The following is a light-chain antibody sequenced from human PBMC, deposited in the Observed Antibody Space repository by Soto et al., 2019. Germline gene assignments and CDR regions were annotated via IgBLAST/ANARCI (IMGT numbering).Light chain of an antibody. J-gene: IGLJ1*01. CDR1: RSDVGGYNY. Sequence: QSALTQPPSASGSPGQSVTISCTGTRSDVGGYNYVSWYQQHPGKAPKLVIYEVSKRPSGVPDRFSGSKSGNTASLTVSGLQAEDEADYYCSSYAGSNNFGVFGTGTNVTVL. V-gene: IGLV2-8*01. CDR3: SSYAGSNNFGV. CDR2: EVS.